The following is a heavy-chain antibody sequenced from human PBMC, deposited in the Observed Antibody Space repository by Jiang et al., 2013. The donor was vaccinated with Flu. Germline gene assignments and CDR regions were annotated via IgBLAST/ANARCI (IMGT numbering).Heavy chain of an antibody. V-gene: IGHV1-69*04. CDR3: AKDRTGYSYGLFDY. D-gene: IGHD5-18*01. J-gene: IGHJ4*02. Sequence: RLTITVDKSTSTAYMELNSLRSEDTAVYYCAKDRTGYSYGLFDYWGRGTLVTVSS.